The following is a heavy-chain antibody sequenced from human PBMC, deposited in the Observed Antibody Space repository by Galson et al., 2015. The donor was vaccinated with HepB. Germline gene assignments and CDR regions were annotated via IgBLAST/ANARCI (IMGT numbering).Heavy chain of an antibody. CDR3: ARDSPGVAVGLDY. V-gene: IGHV3-33*01. J-gene: IGHJ4*02. D-gene: IGHD6-19*01. CDR2: IWNDGSNK. CDR1: GFTFSSYG. Sequence: SLRLSCAASGFTFSSYGMHWVRQAPGKGLEWVSVIWNDGSNKYYADSVKGRFTISRDNSKNTLYLQMNSLRAEDTAVYYCARDSPGVAVGLDYWGQGTLVTVSS.